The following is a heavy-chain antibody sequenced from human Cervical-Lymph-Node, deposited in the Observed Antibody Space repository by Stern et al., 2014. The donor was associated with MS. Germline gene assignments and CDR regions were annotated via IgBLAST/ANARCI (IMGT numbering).Heavy chain of an antibody. Sequence: VQLVESGPGVRQPGASVRVSCKASGYTFTTPNYGIAWVREAPGRGLEWMGWISSYNGNTVYAQKLQDRVTMTTDTSTSTAYMELRSLRSDDTAFYYCARERLRDFNDYHFDSWGQGTLVTVSS. CDR1: GYTFTTPNYG. V-gene: IGHV1-18*01. CDR2: ISSYNGNT. CDR3: ARERLRDFNDYHFDS. D-gene: IGHD4-11*01. J-gene: IGHJ4*02.